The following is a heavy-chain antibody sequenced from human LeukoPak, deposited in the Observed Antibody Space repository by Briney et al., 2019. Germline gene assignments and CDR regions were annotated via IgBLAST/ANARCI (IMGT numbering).Heavy chain of an antibody. J-gene: IGHJ4*02. D-gene: IGHD6-6*01. V-gene: IGHV4-39*01. Sequence: SETLSLTCAVSGGSISSSSYYWGWIRQPPGKGLEWIGSIYYSGSTYHNPSLKSRVTISVDTSKNQFSLKLSSVTAADTAVYYCARTALSVASPLDYWGQGTLVPVSS. CDR1: GGSISSSSYY. CDR3: ARTALSVASPLDY. CDR2: IYYSGST.